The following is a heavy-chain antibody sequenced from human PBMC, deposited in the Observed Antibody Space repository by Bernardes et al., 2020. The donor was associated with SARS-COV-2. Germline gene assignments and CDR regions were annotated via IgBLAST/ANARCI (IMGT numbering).Heavy chain of an antibody. Sequence: ASVKVSCKASGYTFTSYDINWVRQATGQGLEWMGWMNPNSGNTGYAQKFQGRVTMTRNTSISTAYMELSSLRSEDTAVYYCATITIPLYRRSGRFGYFDLWGRGTLVTVSS. CDR2: MNPNSGNT. V-gene: IGHV1-8*01. J-gene: IGHJ2*01. CDR1: GYTFTSYD. D-gene: IGHD3-3*01. CDR3: ATITIPLYRRSGRFGYFDL.